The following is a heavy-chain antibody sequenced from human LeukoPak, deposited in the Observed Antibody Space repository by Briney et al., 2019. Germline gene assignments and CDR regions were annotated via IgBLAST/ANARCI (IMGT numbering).Heavy chain of an antibody. D-gene: IGHD6-13*01. CDR2: IRYDGSNK. CDR3: GKGGSSSWDYFDY. Sequence: GGSLRLSCAASGFTFSSYGMHWVRQAPGKGLEWVAFIRYDGSNKYYADSVKGRFTISRDNSKNTLYLQMNSLRAEDTAVYYCGKGGSSSWDYFDYWGQGTLVTVSS. J-gene: IGHJ4*02. CDR1: GFTFSSYG. V-gene: IGHV3-30*02.